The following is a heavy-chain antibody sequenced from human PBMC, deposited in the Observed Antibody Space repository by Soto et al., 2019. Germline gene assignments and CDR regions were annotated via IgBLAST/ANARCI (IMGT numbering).Heavy chain of an antibody. J-gene: IGHJ6*02. D-gene: IGHD1-20*01. CDR2: INPNSGGT. CDR3: AREGMTFSYYGMDV. Sequence: GASVKVSCKASGYTFTGYYMHWVRQAPGQGLEWMGWINPNSGGTNYAQKFQGWVTMTRDTSISTAYMELSRLRSDDTAVYYCAREGMTFSYYGMDVWGQGTTVTVSS. V-gene: IGHV1-2*04. CDR1: GYTFTGYY.